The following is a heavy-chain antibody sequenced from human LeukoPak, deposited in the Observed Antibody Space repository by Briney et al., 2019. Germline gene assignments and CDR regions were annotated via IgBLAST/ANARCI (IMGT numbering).Heavy chain of an antibody. CDR3: ARGDWYSRSGRPHYYGMDV. CDR1: GYTFTSYD. V-gene: IGHV1-8*01. D-gene: IGHD6-13*01. Sequence: ASVKVSCKASGYTFTSYDINWVRQATGQGLEWMGWMNPNSGNTGYAQKFQGRVTMTRNTSISTAYMELSSLRSEDTAVYYCARGDWYSRSGRPHYYGMDVWGQGPRSPSP. CDR2: MNPNSGNT. J-gene: IGHJ6*02.